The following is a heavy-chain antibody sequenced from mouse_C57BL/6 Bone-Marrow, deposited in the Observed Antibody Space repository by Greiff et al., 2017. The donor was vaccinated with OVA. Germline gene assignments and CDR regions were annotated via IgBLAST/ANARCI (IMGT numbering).Heavy chain of an antibody. Sequence: VQGVESGAELARPGASVKLSCKASGYTFTSYGISWVKQRTGQGLEWIGEIYPRSGNPYYNEKFQGKATLTADKSSSTAYMELRSLTSEDSAVYFCARAPLYYYGRGVAYWGQGTLVTVSA. V-gene: IGHV1-81*01. CDR2: IYPRSGNP. D-gene: IGHD1-1*01. J-gene: IGHJ3*01. CDR1: GYTFTSYG. CDR3: ARAPLYYYGRGVAY.